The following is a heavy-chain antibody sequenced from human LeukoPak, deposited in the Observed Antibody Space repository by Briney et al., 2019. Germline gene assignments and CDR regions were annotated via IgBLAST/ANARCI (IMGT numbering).Heavy chain of an antibody. V-gene: IGHV4-34*01. CDR3: ARSSGWYRVLGY. CDR1: GGSFSSYY. D-gene: IGHD6-19*01. CDR2: INHSGST. J-gene: IGHJ4*02. Sequence: SETLSLTCAVYGGSFSSYYWSWIRQPPGRGLEWIGEINHSGSTNYNPSLKSRVTISVDTSKNQFSLKLSSVTAADTAVYYCARSSGWYRVLGYWGQGTLVTVSS.